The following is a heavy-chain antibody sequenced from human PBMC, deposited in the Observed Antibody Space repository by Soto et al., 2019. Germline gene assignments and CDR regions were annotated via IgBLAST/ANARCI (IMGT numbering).Heavy chain of an antibody. CDR1: GYTLTNYG. Sequence: QVQLVQSGDEVKKTGASVKVSCRASGYTLTNYGISWVRQAPGQGLFWMGWISGHNGNTLYAQNVQGRVTLTIDTSTNTANMELMSLKIDDSAMYYCVRDWQLSPWGQGTLVTVSS. V-gene: IGHV1-18*01. CDR3: VRDWQLSP. CDR2: ISGHNGNT. J-gene: IGHJ5*02. D-gene: IGHD1-1*01.